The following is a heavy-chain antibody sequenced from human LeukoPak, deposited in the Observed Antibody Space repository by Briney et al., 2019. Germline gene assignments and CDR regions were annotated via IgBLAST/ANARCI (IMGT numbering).Heavy chain of an antibody. Sequence: ASVKVSCKASGYTFTSYDIHWVRQATGQGLEWMGWMNPNSGNTGYAQKFQGRVTMTRNTSISTAYMELSSLRSEDTAVYYCARVKRIVVVPAAMLNYYYGMDVWGQGTTVTVSS. CDR2: MNPNSGNT. CDR1: GYTFTSYD. V-gene: IGHV1-8*01. J-gene: IGHJ6*02. CDR3: ARVKRIVVVPAAMLNYYYGMDV. D-gene: IGHD2-2*01.